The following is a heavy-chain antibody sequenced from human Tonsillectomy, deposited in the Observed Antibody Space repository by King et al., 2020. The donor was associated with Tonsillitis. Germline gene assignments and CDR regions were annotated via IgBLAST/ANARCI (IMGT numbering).Heavy chain of an antibody. CDR2: IKGDGSVK. D-gene: IGHD3-22*01. CDR1: DFTFSEYW. CDR3: VRDMNYRDRSTYYDVLDV. Sequence: LVESGGGLVQPGGSLRLSCAASDFTFSEYWMTWIRQAPGEGLEWVANIKGDGSVKYYVDSVEGRFTLSRDNADSSLFLRMNSLRAEDTAIYYCVRDMNYRDRSTYYDVLDVWGPGTMVTVSS. J-gene: IGHJ3*01. V-gene: IGHV3-7*01.